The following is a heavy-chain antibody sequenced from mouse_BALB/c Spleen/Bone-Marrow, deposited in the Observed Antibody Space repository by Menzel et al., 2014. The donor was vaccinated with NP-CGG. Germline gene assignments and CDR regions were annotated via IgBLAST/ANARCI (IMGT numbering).Heavy chain of an antibody. Sequence: EVQLVESGGGLVEPGGSPKLSCAASGFTFSTYAMSWVRQTPEKRLEWVASIYSGGSTHYPDSVKGRFTISRDNARNILYLQMNSLRSEDTAMYYCARRYYGYWYFDVWGAGTTVTVSS. CDR2: IYSGGST. D-gene: IGHD1-1*01. V-gene: IGHV5-6-5*01. J-gene: IGHJ1*01. CDR1: GFTFSTYA. CDR3: ARRYYGYWYFDV.